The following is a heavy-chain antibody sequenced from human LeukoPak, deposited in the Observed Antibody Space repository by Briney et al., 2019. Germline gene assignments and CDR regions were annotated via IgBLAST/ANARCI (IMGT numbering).Heavy chain of an antibody. CDR3: ATRYDYRGYYFDY. J-gene: IGHJ4*02. CDR2: IYYSGST. V-gene: IGHV4-39*01. Sequence: SETLSLTCTVSGCTISSSSYYWGWIRQPPGKGLEWIGSIYYSGSTYYNPSLKSRVTISVDTSKNQFSLKLSSVTAADTAVYYCATRYDYRGYYFDYWGQGTLVTVSS. D-gene: IGHD5-12*01. CDR1: GCTISSSSYY.